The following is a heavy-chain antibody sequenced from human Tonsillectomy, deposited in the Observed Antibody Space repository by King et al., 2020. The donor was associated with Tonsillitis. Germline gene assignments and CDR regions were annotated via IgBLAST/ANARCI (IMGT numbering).Heavy chain of an antibody. V-gene: IGHV4-31*03. CDR3: AGGIGGGWSLDAFDI. Sequence: VQLQESGPGLVKPSQTLSLTCTVSGGSISSGGYYWSWIRQHPGKGLGWFWYIYYSGSTYYNPSLKSRVTISVDTYKNQFSLKLSSVTAAYTAVYFCAGGIGGGWSLDAFDIWGQGTMVTVSS. CDR2: IYYSGST. D-gene: IGHD3-16*01. CDR1: GGSISSGGYY. J-gene: IGHJ3*02.